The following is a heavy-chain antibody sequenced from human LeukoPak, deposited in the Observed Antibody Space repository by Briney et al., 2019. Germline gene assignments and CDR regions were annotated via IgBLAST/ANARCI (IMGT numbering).Heavy chain of an antibody. D-gene: IGHD3-22*01. Sequence: PGGSLRLSCEASRIIFSNYNMNWVRQAPGKGLEWISYISSSSGTIYYADSVKGRFTISRDNAKNSLYLQMNSLRAEDTAVYYCAVVVDSSGYSMAFVYWGQGTLVTVSS. J-gene: IGHJ4*02. CDR3: AVVVDSSGYSMAFVY. V-gene: IGHV3-48*04. CDR2: ISSSSGTI. CDR1: RIIFSNYN.